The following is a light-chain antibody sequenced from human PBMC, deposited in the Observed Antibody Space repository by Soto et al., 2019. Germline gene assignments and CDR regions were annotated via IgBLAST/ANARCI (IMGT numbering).Light chain of an antibody. CDR2: DVS. V-gene: IGLV2-14*03. J-gene: IGLJ3*02. CDR3: SSYGASSTL. CDR1: IGDIGSYNY. Sequence: QSALTQPASVSGSPGQSITISCAGGIGDIGSYNYVSWYQQHPGKAPKLLIYDVSYRPSGISDRFSGSKSGNTASLTISGFQPEDEADYYCSSYGASSTLFGGGTKLTVL.